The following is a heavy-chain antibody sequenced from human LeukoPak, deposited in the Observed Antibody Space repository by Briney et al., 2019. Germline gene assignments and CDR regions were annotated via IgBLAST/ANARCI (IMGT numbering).Heavy chain of an antibody. CDR1: GDSVSSNSAA. J-gene: IGHJ3*02. V-gene: IGHV6-1*01. CDR3: AREVISTYAFDI. Sequence: PSQTLSLTCAISGDSVSSNSAAWNWIRQSPSRGLEWLGRTYYRSKWYNDYVVSVKSRITINPYTSKNQFSLQLNSVTPEDTAVYFCAREVISTYAFDIWGQGTMVTVSS. D-gene: IGHD3-10*01. CDR2: TYYRSKWYN.